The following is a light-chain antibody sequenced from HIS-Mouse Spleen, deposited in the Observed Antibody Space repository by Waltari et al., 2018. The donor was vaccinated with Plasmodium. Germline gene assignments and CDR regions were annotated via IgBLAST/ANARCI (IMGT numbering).Light chain of an antibody. CDR1: QGISSL. V-gene: IGKV1-5*03. CDR2: KAS. J-gene: IGKJ1*01. Sequence: DIQMTQSPSTLSASVGDRVTITCRASQGISSLLAWYQQKPGNAPKHLMYKASSLESGVPSRFSGSGSGTELTFTISSLQPDDVATYYCQQYNSYWTFGQGTKVEIK. CDR3: QQYNSYWT.